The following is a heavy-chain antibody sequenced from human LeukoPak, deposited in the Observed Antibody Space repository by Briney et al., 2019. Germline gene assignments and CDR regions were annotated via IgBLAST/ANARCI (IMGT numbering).Heavy chain of an antibody. Sequence: SETLSLTCTVSGGSISSSSYYWGWIRQPPGKGLEWIGSICYSGSTYYNPSLKSRVTISVDTSKNQFSLKLSSVTAADTAVYYCARDRAHYYDSSGFGDAFDIWGQGTMVTVSS. CDR2: ICYSGST. CDR1: GGSISSSSYY. D-gene: IGHD3-22*01. CDR3: ARDRAHYYDSSGFGDAFDI. J-gene: IGHJ3*02. V-gene: IGHV4-39*07.